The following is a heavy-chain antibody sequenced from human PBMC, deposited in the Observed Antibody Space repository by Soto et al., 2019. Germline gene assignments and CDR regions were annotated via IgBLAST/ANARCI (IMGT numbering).Heavy chain of an antibody. Sequence: ASVKVSCKASGVTFSSYAISWVRQAPGQGLEWMGGIIPIFGKANYAQKFQGRVTITADKSTSTAYMELSSLRSEDTAVYYCARVPPHYYGSWSPSYYYYGTDVLGKGTTVTVSS. CDR2: IIPIFGKA. D-gene: IGHD3-10*01. CDR1: GVTFSSYA. CDR3: ARVPPHYYGSWSPSYYYYGTDV. V-gene: IGHV1-69*06. J-gene: IGHJ6*04.